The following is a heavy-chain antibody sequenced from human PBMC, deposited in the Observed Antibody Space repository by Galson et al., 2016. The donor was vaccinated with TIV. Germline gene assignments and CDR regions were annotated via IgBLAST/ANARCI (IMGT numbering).Heavy chain of an antibody. D-gene: IGHD5-24*01. J-gene: IGHJ4*02. V-gene: IGHV3-64*01. CDR2: ISSEGGST. CDR1: GFTFGIYA. CDR3: VREGRDAYNPYFDY. Sequence: SLRLSCAASGFTFGIYAMHWVRQAPGKGLEYVSGISSEGGSTYYANSVKGRFSISRDSSKNTVFLQVDSLRAEDLALYYCVREGRDAYNPYFDYWGQGTLATASS.